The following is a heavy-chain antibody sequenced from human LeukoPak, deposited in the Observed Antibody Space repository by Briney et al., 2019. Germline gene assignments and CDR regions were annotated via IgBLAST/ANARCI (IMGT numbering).Heavy chain of an antibody. Sequence: GGSLRLSCAASGFTFSSYAMSWVRQAPGKGLEWVSAISGSGGSTYYADSVKGRFTLSRDNSKNALYLQINSLRAEDTAIYYCARRPVPSYYMDVWGKGTTVTVSS. CDR3: ARRPVPSYYMDV. J-gene: IGHJ6*03. V-gene: IGHV3-23*01. CDR1: GFTFSSYA. D-gene: IGHD1-1*01. CDR2: ISGSGGST.